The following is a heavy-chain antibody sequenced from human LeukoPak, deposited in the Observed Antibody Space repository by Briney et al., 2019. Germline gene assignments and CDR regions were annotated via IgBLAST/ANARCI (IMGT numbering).Heavy chain of an antibody. CDR3: ARDDFSYGYFDY. D-gene: IGHD5-18*01. Sequence: SQTLSLVCTVSGGSISSGDYYWSWIRQPPGKGLEWIGYIYYSGSTYYNPSLKSRVTISVDTSKNQFSLKLSSVTAADTAVYYCARDDFSYGYFDYWGQGTLVTVSS. CDR2: IYYSGST. J-gene: IGHJ4*02. V-gene: IGHV4-30-4*01. CDR1: GGSISSGDYY.